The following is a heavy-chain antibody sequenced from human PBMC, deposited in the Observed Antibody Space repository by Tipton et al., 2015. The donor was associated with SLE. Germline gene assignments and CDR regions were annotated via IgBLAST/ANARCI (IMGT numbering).Heavy chain of an antibody. D-gene: IGHD3-22*01. CDR1: GGSIISSSYY. J-gene: IGHJ4*02. V-gene: IGHV4-39*07. CDR2: IYYSGST. Sequence: GLVKPSGTLSLTCGVSGGSIISSSYYWGWIRQPPGKGLEWIGSIYYSGSTYYNPSLKSRVTISVDTSKNQFSLKLSSVTAADTAVYYCARDEYRYDGTGYHLLGHFDYWGQGTLVTVSS. CDR3: ARDEYRYDGTGYHLLGHFDY.